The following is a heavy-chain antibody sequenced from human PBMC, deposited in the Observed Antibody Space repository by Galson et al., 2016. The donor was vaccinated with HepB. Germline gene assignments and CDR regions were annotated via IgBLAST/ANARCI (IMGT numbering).Heavy chain of an antibody. J-gene: IGHJ4*02. CDR1: GFAFNTYA. CDR3: AKTNNGNYGGWGAFDF. Sequence: SLRLSCAASGFAFNTYAMHWVRQAPGKGLEWVAVVSYDGHDTRSADSVKGRFTISRDNSTSTLYLQMDSLRPEDTAVYYCAKTNNGNYGGWGAFDFWAQGTLVTVSS. V-gene: IGHV3-30*18. D-gene: IGHD1-7*01. CDR2: VSYDGHDT.